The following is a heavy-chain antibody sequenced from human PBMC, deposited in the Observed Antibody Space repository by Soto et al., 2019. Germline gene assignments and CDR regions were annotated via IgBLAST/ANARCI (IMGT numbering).Heavy chain of an antibody. V-gene: IGHV4-59*01. CDR1: GGSITSYF. J-gene: IGHJ4*02. Sequence: QVQLQESGPGLVKASETLSLTCAVSGGSITSYFWSWIRQSPGKGLEWIGYIYYSGSTKYNPSLQSRGTISVDTSKNQFSLKLSSVTAADTAMYYCARDRYYDSTGYYDYWGQGTLVTVSS. D-gene: IGHD3-22*01. CDR3: ARDRYYDSTGYYDY. CDR2: IYYSGST.